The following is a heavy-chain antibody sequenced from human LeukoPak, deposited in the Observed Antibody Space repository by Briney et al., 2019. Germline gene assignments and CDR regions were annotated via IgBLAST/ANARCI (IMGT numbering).Heavy chain of an antibody. CDR3: ARAPLRRFLEWLPTYFDY. D-gene: IGHD3-3*01. Sequence: SETLSLTCTVSGGSISSGGYYWSWIRQHPGKGLEWIGYIYYSGSTYYNPSLKSRVTILVDTSKNQFSLKLSSVTAADTAVYYCARAPLRRFLEWLPTYFDYWGQGTLVTVSS. CDR2: IYYSGST. CDR1: GGSISSGGYY. V-gene: IGHV4-31*03. J-gene: IGHJ4*02.